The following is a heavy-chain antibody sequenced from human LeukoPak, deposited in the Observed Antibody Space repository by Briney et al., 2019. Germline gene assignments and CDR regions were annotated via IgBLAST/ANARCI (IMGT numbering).Heavy chain of an antibody. V-gene: IGHV3-15*01. CDR1: GFTFSNAW. J-gene: IGHJ4*02. Sequence: GGSLILSCAASGFTFSNAWMSWVRQAPGKGLEWVGRIKRESEGGTIDYAAPVEGRFTISRDDSKNTLYLQMYSLKSEDTALYYCTTIGSYVGDHWGQGTLVTVSS. CDR2: IKRESEGGTI. D-gene: IGHD3-16*01. CDR3: TTIGSYVGDH.